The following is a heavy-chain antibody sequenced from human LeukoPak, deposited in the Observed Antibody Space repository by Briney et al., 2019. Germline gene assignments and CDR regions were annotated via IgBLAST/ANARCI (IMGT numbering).Heavy chain of an antibody. CDR1: GYTFTSYA. D-gene: IGHD2-2*01. Sequence: ASVKVSCRASGYTFTSYAMNWVRQAPGQGLEWMGWINTNTGNPTYAQGFTGRFVFSLDTSVSTAYLQISSLKAEDTAVYYCARDWGIDCSSTSCRTRGEYYYYYYMDVWGKGTTVTVSS. J-gene: IGHJ6*03. CDR2: INTNTGNP. V-gene: IGHV7-4-1*02. CDR3: ARDWGIDCSSTSCRTRGEYYYYYYMDV.